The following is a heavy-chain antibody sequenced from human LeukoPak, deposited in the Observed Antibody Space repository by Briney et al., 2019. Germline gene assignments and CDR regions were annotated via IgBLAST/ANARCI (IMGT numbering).Heavy chain of an antibody. Sequence: SETLSLTCTVSGGSISSSSYYWGWIRQPPGKGLEWIGSIYHSGSTNYNASLKSRVTISVDKSKNQFSLKMTSVTAADTAVYYCVAAAVAVDYWGQGTLVTVSS. V-gene: IGHV4-39*07. CDR3: VAAAVAVDY. J-gene: IGHJ4*02. CDR2: IYHSGST. D-gene: IGHD6-19*01. CDR1: GGSISSSSYY.